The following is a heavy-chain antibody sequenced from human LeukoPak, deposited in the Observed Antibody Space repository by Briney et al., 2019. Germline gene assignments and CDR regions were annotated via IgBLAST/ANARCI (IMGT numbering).Heavy chain of an antibody. CDR3: ARVNGYLFDY. J-gene: IGHJ4*02. D-gene: IGHD5-18*01. Sequence: SETLSPTCTVSGGSISSYYWSWIRQPPGKGLEWIGYIYYSGSTNYNPSLKSRLTISVDTSKNQFSLKLSSVTAADTAMYYCARVNGYLFDYWGQGTLVTVSS. CDR1: GGSISSYY. V-gene: IGHV4-59*01. CDR2: IYYSGST.